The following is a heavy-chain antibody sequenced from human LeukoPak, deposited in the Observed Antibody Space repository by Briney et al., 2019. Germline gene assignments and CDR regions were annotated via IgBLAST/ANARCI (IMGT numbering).Heavy chain of an antibody. J-gene: IGHJ5*02. V-gene: IGHV1-69*05. CDR3: AREDHTANNWFDP. D-gene: IGHD5-18*01. CDR2: IIPMLGRS. Sequence: SVKVSCKASGGSFSSYGISWVRQAPGQGLEWMGGIIPMLGRSNYAQRFQGRVTISTDESTSTAYMEMSSLRSEDTAVYYCAREDHTANNWFDPWGQGTLVTVSS. CDR1: GGSFSSYG.